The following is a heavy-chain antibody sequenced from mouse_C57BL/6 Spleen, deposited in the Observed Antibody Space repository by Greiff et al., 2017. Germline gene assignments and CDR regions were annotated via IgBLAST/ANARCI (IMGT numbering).Heavy chain of an antibody. V-gene: IGHV5-16*01. J-gene: IGHJ3*01. CDR2: INYDGSST. CDR3: ARAELGWFAY. D-gene: IGHD4-1*01. CDR1: GFTFSDYY. Sequence: DVMLVESEGGLVQPGSSMKLSCTASGFTFSDYYMAWVRQVPEKGLEWVANINYDGSSTYYLDSLKSRFIISRDNAKNILYLQMSSLKSEDTATYYCARAELGWFAYWGQGTLVTVSA.